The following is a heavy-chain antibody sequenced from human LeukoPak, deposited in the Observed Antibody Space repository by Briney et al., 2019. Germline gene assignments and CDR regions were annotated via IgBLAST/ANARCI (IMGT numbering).Heavy chain of an antibody. CDR3: ARDEDSSGWSTFDY. Sequence: ASVKVSCKASGGTFSSYAISWVRQAPGQGLEWMGIINPSGGSTSYAQKFQGRVTMTRDTSTSTVYMELSSLRSEDTAVYYCARDEDSSGWSTFDYWGQGTLVTVSS. V-gene: IGHV1-46*01. CDR2: INPSGGST. J-gene: IGHJ4*02. CDR1: GGTFSSYA. D-gene: IGHD6-19*01.